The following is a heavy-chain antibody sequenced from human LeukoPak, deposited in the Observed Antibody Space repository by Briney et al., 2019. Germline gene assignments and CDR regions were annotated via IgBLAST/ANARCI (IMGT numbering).Heavy chain of an antibody. J-gene: IGHJ5*02. D-gene: IGHD3-16*01. CDR3: AREVDGGFDP. CDR2: ISTNGDST. V-gene: IGHV3-64*01. Sequence: GGSLRLSCSASGFTFSSYAMYWVRQAPGKGLEYVSGISTNGDSTYYVNSVKGRFTISRDNPKKTLYLQMGSLRVEDMAVYYCAREVDGGFDPWGQGTLVTVSS. CDR1: GFTFSSYA.